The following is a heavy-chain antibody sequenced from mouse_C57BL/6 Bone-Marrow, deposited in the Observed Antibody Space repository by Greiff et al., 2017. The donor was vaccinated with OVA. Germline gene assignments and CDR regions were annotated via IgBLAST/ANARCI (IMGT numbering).Heavy chain of an antibody. V-gene: IGHV1-74*01. J-gene: IGHJ2*01. CDR2: IHPSDSDT. Sequence: VHLVESGAELVKPGASVKVSCKASGYTFTSYWMHWVKQRPGQGLEWIGRIHPSDSDTNYNQKFKGKATLTVDKSSSTAYMQLSSLTSEDSAVYYCAIDVYYYGSSPDYWGQGTTLTVSS. CDR1: GYTFTSYW. D-gene: IGHD1-1*01. CDR3: AIDVYYYGSSPDY.